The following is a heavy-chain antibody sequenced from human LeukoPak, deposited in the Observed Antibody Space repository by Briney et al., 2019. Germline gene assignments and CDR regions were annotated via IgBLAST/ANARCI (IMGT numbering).Heavy chain of an antibody. Sequence: SETLSLTCACYGGFFSGYYWSWIRQPPGKGLEWIGEINHSGSTKYNPSLKSRVTISVDTTKNHFSLKLISVTAADTAVYYCARGGYYGSGSYYPYHYWGQGTLVTVSS. CDR3: ARGGYYGSGSYYPYHY. CDR2: INHSGST. J-gene: IGHJ4*02. D-gene: IGHD3-10*01. CDR1: GGFFSGYY. V-gene: IGHV4-34*01.